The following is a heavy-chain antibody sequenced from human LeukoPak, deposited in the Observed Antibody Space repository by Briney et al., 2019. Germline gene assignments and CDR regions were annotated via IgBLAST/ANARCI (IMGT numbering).Heavy chain of an antibody. CDR3: ASYSSGWSAY. CDR2: IIPIFGTA. Sequence: RASVKVSCKASGGTFSSYAISWVRQAPGQGLEWMGRIIPIFGTANYAQKFQGRVTITTEGSTSTAYMELSSLRSEDTAVYYCASYSSGWSAYWGQGTLVTVSS. J-gene: IGHJ4*02. V-gene: IGHV1-69*05. D-gene: IGHD6-19*01. CDR1: GGTFSSYA.